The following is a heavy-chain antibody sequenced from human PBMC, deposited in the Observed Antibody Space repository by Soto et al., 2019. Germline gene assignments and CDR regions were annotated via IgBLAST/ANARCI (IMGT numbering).Heavy chain of an antibody. CDR2: ISGSGGSP. CDR1: GFTFSTYT. V-gene: IGHV3-23*01. Sequence: GGSLRLSCVASGFTFSTYTMSWVRQAPGKGLEWVSVISGSGGSPSYADSVQGRFSIYRDNSKNTLYLQMNSLRAEDTAVYYCAKDSYFYGSGSLDAFDIWGQGTMVTVS. D-gene: IGHD3-10*01. CDR3: AKDSYFYGSGSLDAFDI. J-gene: IGHJ3*02.